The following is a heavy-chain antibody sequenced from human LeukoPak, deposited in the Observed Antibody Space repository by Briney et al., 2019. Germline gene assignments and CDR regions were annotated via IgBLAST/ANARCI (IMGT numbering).Heavy chain of an antibody. J-gene: IGHJ4*02. CDR2: IIPIFGRA. D-gene: IGHD2-2*01. CDR1: GGTFSSYA. Sequence: SVKVSCKASGGTFSSYAISWVRQAPGQGLEWMGGIIPIFGRANYAQKFQGRVTITADKSTSTAYMELSSLRSEDTAVYYCARDRVCSSTSCYSTPFDYWGQGTLVTVSS. V-gene: IGHV1-69*06. CDR3: ARDRVCSSTSCYSTPFDY.